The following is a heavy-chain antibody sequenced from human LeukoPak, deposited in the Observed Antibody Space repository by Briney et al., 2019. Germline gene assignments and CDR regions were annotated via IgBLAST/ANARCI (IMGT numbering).Heavy chain of an antibody. Sequence: GGSLRLSCAASGFTFNNYGMHWVRRAPGKGLEWVAVISYHGSEKFYAESVKGRFTISRDNSKSTLYLQMNSLRAEDTALYYCAAVLPSASTGHYYGIDVWGQGTTVTVSS. CDR1: GFTFNNYG. CDR3: AAVLPSASTGHYYGIDV. CDR2: ISYHGSEK. V-gene: IGHV3-30*03. J-gene: IGHJ6*02. D-gene: IGHD2-2*01.